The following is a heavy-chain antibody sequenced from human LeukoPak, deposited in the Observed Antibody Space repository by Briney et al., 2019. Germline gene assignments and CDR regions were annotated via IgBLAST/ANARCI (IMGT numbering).Heavy chain of an antibody. CDR1: GGSFSGYY. CDR2: INHSGST. J-gene: IGHJ4*02. D-gene: IGHD5-18*01. CDR3: ARDYQVGYGDKTVDY. V-gene: IGHV4-34*01. Sequence: SETLSLTCAVYGGSFSGYYWSWIRQPPGKGLEWIGEINHSGSTNYNPSLKSRVTISVDTSKNQFSLKLSSVTAADTAVYYCARDYQVGYGDKTVDYWGQGTLVTVSS.